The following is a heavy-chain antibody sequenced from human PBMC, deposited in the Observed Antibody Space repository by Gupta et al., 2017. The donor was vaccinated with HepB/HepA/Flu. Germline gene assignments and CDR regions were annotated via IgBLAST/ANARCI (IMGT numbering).Heavy chain of an antibody. CDR1: GGSISSSSYY. CDR3: ARKSYSNGLGDNWFDP. J-gene: IGHJ5*02. D-gene: IGHD3-16*01. CDR2: IYYSGST. V-gene: IGHV4-39*01. Sequence: QLQLQESGPGLVKPSETLSLTCTVSGGSISSSSYYWGWIRQPPGKGLEWIGSIYYSGSTYYNPSLKSRVTISVDTSKNQFSLKLSSVTAADTAVYYCARKSYSNGLGDNWFDPWGQGTLVTVSS.